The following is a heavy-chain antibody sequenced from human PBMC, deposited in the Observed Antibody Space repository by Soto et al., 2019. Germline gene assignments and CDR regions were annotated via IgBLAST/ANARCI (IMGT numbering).Heavy chain of an antibody. D-gene: IGHD1-1*01. CDR2: ISSSSSYI. CDR3: AREGSLQHLGP. CDR1: GFTFSSYS. V-gene: IGHV3-21*01. J-gene: IGHJ5*02. Sequence: GGSLRLSCAASGFTFSSYSMNWVRQAPGTGLEWVSSISSSSSYIYYADSVKGRFTISRDNAKNSLYLQMNSLRAEDTAVYYCAREGSLQHLGPWGQGTLVTVSS.